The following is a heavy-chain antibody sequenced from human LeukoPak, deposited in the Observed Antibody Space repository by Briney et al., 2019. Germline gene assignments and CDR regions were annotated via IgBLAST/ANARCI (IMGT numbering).Heavy chain of an antibody. CDR2: IDPNSGGT. CDR3: ARDRYSYGEDY. D-gene: IGHD5-18*01. V-gene: IGHV1-2*02. CDR1: GYTFTGYY. Sequence: AAVKVSCKASGYTFTGYYMHWVRQAPGQGLEWMGWIDPNSGGTNYAQKFQGRVTMTRDTSISTAYMELSRLRSDDTAVYYCARDRYSYGEDYWGQGTLVTVSS. J-gene: IGHJ4*02.